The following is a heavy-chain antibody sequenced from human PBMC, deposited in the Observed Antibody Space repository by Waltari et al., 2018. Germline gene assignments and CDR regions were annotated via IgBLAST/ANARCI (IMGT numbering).Heavy chain of an antibody. Sequence: EVLLVASGGGLVQPGGSLRLSCAASGFSLSDRYMDWVRQAPGKGLEWIGRTRDKAHCYTAEYAASVRGRFTISTYESTNSQYLQMNSLKTEDTAVYYCVRDLVGAPYWGQGTLVTVPS. CDR3: VRDLVGAPY. D-gene: IGHD1-26*01. CDR1: GFSLSDRY. V-gene: IGHV3-72*01. J-gene: IGHJ4*02. CDR2: TRDKAHCYTA.